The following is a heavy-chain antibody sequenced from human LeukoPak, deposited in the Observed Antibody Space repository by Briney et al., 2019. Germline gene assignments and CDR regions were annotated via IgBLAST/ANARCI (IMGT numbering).Heavy chain of an antibody. Sequence: RSLRLSCAASGFTFSSYGVHWVRQAPGKGLEWVAVISYDGSNKYYADSVKGRFTISRDNSKSTLYLQMNSLRAEDTAVYYCANRRPSAVAAFDIWGQGTMVTVSS. CDR2: ISYDGSNK. D-gene: IGHD2-15*01. J-gene: IGHJ3*02. V-gene: IGHV3-30*18. CDR3: ANRRPSAVAAFDI. CDR1: GFTFSSYG.